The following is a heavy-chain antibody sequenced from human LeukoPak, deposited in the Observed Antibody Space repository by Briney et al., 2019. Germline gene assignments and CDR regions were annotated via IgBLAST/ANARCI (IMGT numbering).Heavy chain of an antibody. J-gene: IGHJ6*02. CDR3: AKAAVGTTSYYSGMDV. CDR2: ISGSGDTT. D-gene: IGHD1-26*01. V-gene: IGHV3-23*01. CDR1: GFTFRSYA. Sequence: GRSLRLSCAGIGFTFRSYALSWVRPASGKRLARASGISGSGDTTYYADTVKGRFNIARDTSKNTLFLKMNSVRVEDTAIYYCAKAAVGTTSYYSGMDVWGQGPTVIVAS.